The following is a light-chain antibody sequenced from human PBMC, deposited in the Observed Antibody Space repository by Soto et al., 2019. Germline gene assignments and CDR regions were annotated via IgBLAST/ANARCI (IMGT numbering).Light chain of an antibody. J-gene: IGKJ3*01. CDR2: DAS. Sequence: DIQMTQSPSSLSASVGDRVTITCQARHDITSFLNWYQHKPGRAPKLLIYDASILEAGVPTRFSGSGSGTHFTFTISSLQPEDVTTYYCQHCDYLPIVGPGTTVDFK. CDR3: QHCDYLPI. CDR1: HDITSF. V-gene: IGKV1-33*01.